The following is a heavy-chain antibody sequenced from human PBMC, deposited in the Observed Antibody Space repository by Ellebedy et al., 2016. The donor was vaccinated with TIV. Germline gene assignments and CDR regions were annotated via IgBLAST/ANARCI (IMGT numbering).Heavy chain of an antibody. V-gene: IGHV4-59*01. D-gene: IGHD4-11*01. J-gene: IGHJ6*04. Sequence: MPGGSLRLSCTVSGGSISNYYWSWIRQPPGKGLEWIGYIYYSGSTNYNPSLESRVTISVDTSKNQFSLKLSSVTAADTAVYYCAREGRSNSAGMDVWGKGTTVTVSS. CDR3: AREGRSNSAGMDV. CDR1: GGSISNYY. CDR2: IYYSGST.